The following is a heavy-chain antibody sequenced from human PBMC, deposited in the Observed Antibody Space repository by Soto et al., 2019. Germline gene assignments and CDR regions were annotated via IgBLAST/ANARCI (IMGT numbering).Heavy chain of an antibody. J-gene: IGHJ4*02. D-gene: IGHD3-3*01. Sequence: EVQLVESGGVVVQPGGSLRLSCAASGFTFDEYAMHWVRQPPGKGLEWVSLISWDGSNRYYADSVQGRFTISRDNSKYSLYLEMNSLRPEDTALYYCAKDISRGPTKNYDFWSGPDYCGQGTLVTVSS. CDR1: GFTFDEYA. CDR3: AKDISRGPTKNYDFWSGPDY. CDR2: ISWDGSNR. V-gene: IGHV3-43D*04.